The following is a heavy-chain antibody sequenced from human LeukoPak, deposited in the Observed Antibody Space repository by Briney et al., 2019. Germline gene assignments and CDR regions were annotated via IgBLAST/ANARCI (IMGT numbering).Heavy chain of an antibody. J-gene: IGHJ5*02. Sequence: PGRSLRLSCAASGFTFSSYGMHWVRQAPGKGLEWVAVISYDGSNKYYADSVKGRFTISRDNSKNTLYLQMNSLRAEDTAVYYCAKNSILLWFGEGSWFDPWGQGTLVTVSS. CDR1: GFTFSSYG. CDR2: ISYDGSNK. V-gene: IGHV3-30*18. CDR3: AKNSILLWFGEGSWFDP. D-gene: IGHD3-10*01.